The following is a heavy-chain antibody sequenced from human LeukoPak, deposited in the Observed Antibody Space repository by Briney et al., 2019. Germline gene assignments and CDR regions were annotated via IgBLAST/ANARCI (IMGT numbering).Heavy chain of an antibody. CDR3: AREELRFLEWPLYYYMDV. J-gene: IGHJ6*03. Sequence: SSVKVSCKASGGTFSSYAISWVRQAPGRGLEWMGGIIPIFGTANYAQKFQGRVTITADESTSTAYMELSSLRSEDTAVYYCAREELRFLEWPLYYYMDVWGKGTTVTVSS. CDR2: IIPIFGTA. D-gene: IGHD3-3*01. CDR1: GGTFSSYA. V-gene: IGHV1-69*01.